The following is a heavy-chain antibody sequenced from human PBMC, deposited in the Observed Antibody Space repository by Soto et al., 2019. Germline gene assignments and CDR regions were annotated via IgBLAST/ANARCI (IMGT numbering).Heavy chain of an antibody. CDR2: INSGSST. J-gene: IGHJ4*02. CDR1: DFTFSSYA. CDR3: AKDLMVTTLGYFHY. D-gene: IGHD2-8*01. Sequence: GGSLRLSCAASDFTFSSYAMTWVRQAPGKGLEWVSSINSGSSTYYAGSVKGRFTISRDNSQKTLYLQMNSLRAEDTAVYYCAKDLMVTTLGYFHYSGQGNLVTVSS. V-gene: IGHV3-23*03.